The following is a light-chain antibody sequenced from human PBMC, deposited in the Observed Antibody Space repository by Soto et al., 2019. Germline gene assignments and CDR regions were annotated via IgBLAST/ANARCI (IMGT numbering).Light chain of an antibody. V-gene: IGKV4-1*01. J-gene: IGKJ4*01. CDR1: QSVLYSSNNKNY. CDR3: QHYYSSPLT. CDR2: WAS. Sequence: DIVMTQSPDSLAVSLGERATINCKSSQSVLYSSNNKNYFTWYRQKPGQPPKLLIYWASTRESGVPDRFSGSGSGTDFTLTISSLQAEDVAVYYCQHYYSSPLTFGGGTKVDIK.